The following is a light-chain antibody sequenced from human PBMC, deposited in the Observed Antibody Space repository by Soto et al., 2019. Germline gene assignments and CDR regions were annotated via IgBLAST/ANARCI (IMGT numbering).Light chain of an antibody. V-gene: IGLV1-44*01. CDR3: GAWDDTRNGPV. CDR2: SNN. Sequence: QSVLAQPPSASGTPGQRVTISCSGSSSNIGSNTVHWYQQLPGTAPTLLMFSNNQRPSGVPDRFSASKSGTSASLAISGLQSEDEADYDCGAWDDTRNGPVSGGGTKLTVL. J-gene: IGLJ2*01. CDR1: SSNIGSNT.